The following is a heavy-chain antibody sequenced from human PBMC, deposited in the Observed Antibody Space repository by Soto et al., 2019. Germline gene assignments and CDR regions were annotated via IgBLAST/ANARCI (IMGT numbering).Heavy chain of an antibody. J-gene: IGHJ5*02. Sequence: QLQLQESGPGLVKPSETLSLTCTVSGGSISSSSYYWGWIRQPPGKGLEWLGRIYYSGSTYYNPSLKSRVTISVDRSKSQFSLKLSSVTAADTAVYYCARHGRYCSSTSGYTGGYWFDPWGQGTLVTVSS. CDR3: ARHGRYCSSTSGYTGGYWFDP. V-gene: IGHV4-39*01. CDR1: GGSISSSSYY. D-gene: IGHD2-2*02. CDR2: IYYSGST.